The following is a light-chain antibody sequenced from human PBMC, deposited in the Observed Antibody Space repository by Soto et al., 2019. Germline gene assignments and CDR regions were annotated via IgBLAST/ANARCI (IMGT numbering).Light chain of an antibody. CDR2: GAS. Sequence: EIVLTQSPGTLSLSPGERATLSCIAIQSVSSSYLAWYQQKPGQAPRLLIYGASSRATGIPDRFRGSGSGTDFTLTISRLEPEDFAVYYCQQYSGSPPTFGQGTKVDIK. V-gene: IGKV3-20*01. CDR1: QSVSSSY. CDR3: QQYSGSPPT. J-gene: IGKJ1*01.